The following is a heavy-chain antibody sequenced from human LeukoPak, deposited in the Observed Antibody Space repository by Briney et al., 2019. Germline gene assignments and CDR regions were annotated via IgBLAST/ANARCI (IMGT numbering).Heavy chain of an antibody. CDR3: ARDSYYYDSSGYRGFDY. Sequence: PSETLSLTCTFSGGSISSYYWSWVRQPAGKGLEWIGRFSTSGSSNYNPSLKSRVTMSVDTSKNQFSLKLRSVTAADTAVYYCARDSYYYDSSGYRGFDYWGQGTLVTVSS. D-gene: IGHD3-22*01. V-gene: IGHV4-4*07. J-gene: IGHJ4*02. CDR2: FSTSGSS. CDR1: GGSISSYY.